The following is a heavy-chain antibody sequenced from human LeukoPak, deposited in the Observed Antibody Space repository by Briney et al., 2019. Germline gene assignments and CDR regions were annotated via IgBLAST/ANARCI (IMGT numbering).Heavy chain of an antibody. Sequence: SETLSLTCAVSGGSFSTYYWNWIRQPPGKGLEWIGEINHNGNTNYNPSLKGRVTLSVDNSKNQFSLKLRSVTAADTALYYWAIVAILANSPFAHGGQGLRVT. CDR1: GGSFSTYY. CDR3: AIVAILANSPFAH. CDR2: INHNGNT. J-gene: IGHJ4*02. V-gene: IGHV4-34*01.